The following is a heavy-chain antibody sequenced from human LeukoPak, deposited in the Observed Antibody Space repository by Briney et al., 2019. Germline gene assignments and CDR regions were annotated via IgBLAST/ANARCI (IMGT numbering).Heavy chain of an antibody. D-gene: IGHD3-9*01. V-gene: IGHV1-69*13. CDR1: GGTFSGSG. J-gene: IGHJ4*02. Sequence: SVKVSYKASGGTFSGSGISWVRQSPGQGLEWMGGIIPIFGTSNYAQKFQGRVTITADESTSTAYMEPTSLRSEDTAVYYCAVLTGSFDYWGQGTLVTVSS. CDR2: IIPIFGTS. CDR3: AVLTGSFDY.